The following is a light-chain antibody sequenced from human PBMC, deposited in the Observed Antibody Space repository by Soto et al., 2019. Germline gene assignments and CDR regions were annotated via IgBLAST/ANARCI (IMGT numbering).Light chain of an antibody. J-gene: IGKJ4*01. Sequence: EIVLTQSPATLSLSPGERATLSCRASQSVSSYLAWYQQKPGQAPRLLIYDASNRAAGIPARLSGSGSGTSFTLTISSLEPEDVAVYYCQQRFTWPLTFGGGTKVEIK. CDR2: DAS. V-gene: IGKV3-11*01. CDR3: QQRFTWPLT. CDR1: QSVSSY.